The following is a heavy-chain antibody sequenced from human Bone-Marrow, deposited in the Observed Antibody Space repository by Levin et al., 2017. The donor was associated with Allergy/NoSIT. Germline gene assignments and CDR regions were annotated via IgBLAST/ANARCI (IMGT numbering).Heavy chain of an antibody. J-gene: IGHJ6*02. Sequence: GESLKISCAASGFIFRHYGMTWVRQAPGKGLEWVSSISGSGTDTYFADSVKGRFTISRDNSKNTLYLRMNSLRVDDTAVYYCAKDNNFIWNDGGLYFYYGMDVWGQGTTVTVSS. CDR3: AKDNNFIWNDGGLYFYYGMDV. CDR1: GFIFRHYG. CDR2: ISGSGTDT. D-gene: IGHD1-1*01. V-gene: IGHV3-23*01.